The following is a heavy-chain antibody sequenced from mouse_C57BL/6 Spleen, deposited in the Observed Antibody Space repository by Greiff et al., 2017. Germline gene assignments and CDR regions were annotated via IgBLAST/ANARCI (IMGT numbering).Heavy chain of an antibody. Sequence: EVQLVESGGGLVKPGGSLKLSCAASGFTFSDYGMHWVRQAPEKGLEWVAYISSGSSTIYYADTVKGRFTISRDNAKNTLFLQMTSLRSEDTAMYYCAITTVVATRAMDYWGQGTSVTVSS. CDR3: AITTVVATRAMDY. D-gene: IGHD1-1*01. J-gene: IGHJ4*01. CDR1: GFTFSDYG. V-gene: IGHV5-17*01. CDR2: ISSGSSTI.